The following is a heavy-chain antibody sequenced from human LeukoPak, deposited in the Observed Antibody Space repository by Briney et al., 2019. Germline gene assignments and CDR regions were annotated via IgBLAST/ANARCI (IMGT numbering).Heavy chain of an antibody. D-gene: IGHD1-1*01. V-gene: IGHV4-61*02. Sequence: SQTLSLTCTVSGGSISSGSYYWSWIRQPAGKGLEWIGRIYTSGSTNYNPSLKSRVTISVDTSKNQFSLKLSSVTAADTAVYYCARDIQRGEFDYWGQGTLVTVSS. CDR3: ARDIQRGEFDY. CDR2: IYTSGST. CDR1: GGSISSGSYY. J-gene: IGHJ4*02.